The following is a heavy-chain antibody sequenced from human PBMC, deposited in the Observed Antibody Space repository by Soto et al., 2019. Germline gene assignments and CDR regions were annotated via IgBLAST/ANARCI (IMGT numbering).Heavy chain of an antibody. V-gene: IGHV3-30*18. D-gene: IGHD3-9*01. Sequence: GGSLRLPCAASGCTFSNYGMHWVRKAQGKGLEWVAVMSYDGSNTYYADSVKGLFTISRDNSKNTLYLQMSSLRAEDTAVYYCAKDLLRYFDWSPFDYWGQGTLVTSPQ. CDR1: GCTFSNYG. CDR2: MSYDGSNT. J-gene: IGHJ4*02. CDR3: AKDLLRYFDWSPFDY.